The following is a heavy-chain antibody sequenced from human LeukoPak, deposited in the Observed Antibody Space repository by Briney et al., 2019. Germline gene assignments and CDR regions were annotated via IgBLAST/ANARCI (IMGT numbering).Heavy chain of an antibody. CDR3: AKQYGVDGGDAFDM. Sequence: PGGSLRLSCAASGFTFANYGIHWVRQAPGKGLEWVTFVQYDGTKTYYADSVKGRFTISRDNSRDTVFLQMNSLRLDDTAVYYCAKQYGVDGGDAFDMWGQGTTVTVSS. V-gene: IGHV3-30*02. CDR1: GFTFANYG. D-gene: IGHD4-17*01. J-gene: IGHJ3*02. CDR2: VQYDGTKT.